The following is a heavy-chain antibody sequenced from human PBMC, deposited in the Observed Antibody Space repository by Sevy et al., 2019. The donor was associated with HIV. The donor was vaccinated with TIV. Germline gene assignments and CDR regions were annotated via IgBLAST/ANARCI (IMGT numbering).Heavy chain of an antibody. CDR3: ARDSDFDDPGLNDY. CDR2: ISYDGSNK. D-gene: IGHD3-10*01. J-gene: IGHJ4*02. CDR1: GFTFSSYA. Sequence: GGSLRLSCAASGFTFSSYAMHWVRQAPGKGLEWVAVISYDGSNKYYADSVKGRFTISRDNSKNTLYLQMNSLRAEDTAVYYCARDSDFDDPGLNDYWGQRTLVTVSS. V-gene: IGHV3-30*04.